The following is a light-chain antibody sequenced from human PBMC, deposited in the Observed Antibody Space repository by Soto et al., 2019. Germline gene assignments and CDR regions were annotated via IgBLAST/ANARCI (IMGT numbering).Light chain of an antibody. V-gene: IGLV2-14*01. J-gene: IGLJ1*01. CDR3: NSYATGNTRG. CDR2: EVS. CDR1: SSDIGDYDY. Sequence: QYVLTQPGPVYGSPGQSMTISWTGSSSDIGDYDYVSWYQQHPGKARKVLISEVSNRPSGVSNRFSGSKSVNTASLTISALQAEDEADYYYNSYATGNTRGFGTGTKVTVL.